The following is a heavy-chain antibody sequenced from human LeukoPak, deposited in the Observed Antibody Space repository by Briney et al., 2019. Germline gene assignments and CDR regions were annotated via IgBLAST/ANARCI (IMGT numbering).Heavy chain of an antibody. V-gene: IGHV4-59*01. J-gene: IGHJ4*02. CDR3: ARDRLGYCTNGVCYPYYFDY. Sequence: SETLSLTCTVCGGSISSYYWSWIRQPPGKGLEWIGYIYYSGSTNYNPSLKSRVTISVDTSKNQFSLKLSSVTAADTAVYYCARDRLGYCTNGVCYPYYFDYWGQGTLVTVSS. CDR1: GGSISSYY. CDR2: IYYSGST. D-gene: IGHD2-8*01.